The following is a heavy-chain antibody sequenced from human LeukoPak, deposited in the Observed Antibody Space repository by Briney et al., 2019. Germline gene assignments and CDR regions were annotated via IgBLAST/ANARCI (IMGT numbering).Heavy chain of an antibody. V-gene: IGHV3-64D*09. CDR2: ICDSGGST. CDR3: VRGYSFGPYGMDV. J-gene: IGHJ6*02. Sequence: GGSLRLSCSASGFPFSSYAMHWVRQAPGKGLEYVSAICDSGGSTYYADSVKGRFTISRDNPKNTLYLQMSSLRAEDTAVYFCVRGYSFGPYGMDVWGQGTTVTVSS. D-gene: IGHD2-15*01. CDR1: GFPFSSYA.